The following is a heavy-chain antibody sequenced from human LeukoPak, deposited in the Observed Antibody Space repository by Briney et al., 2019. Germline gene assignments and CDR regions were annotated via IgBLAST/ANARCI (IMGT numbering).Heavy chain of an antibody. J-gene: IGHJ6*02. CDR3: ARRCSSTSCYPGMDV. Sequence: ASVKVSCKASGYTFTSYGISWVRQAPGQGLEWMGGIIPIFGTANYAQKFQGRVTITADESTSTAYMELSSLRSEDTAVYYCARRCSSTSCYPGMDVWGQGTTITVSS. V-gene: IGHV1-69*13. CDR1: GYTFTSYG. CDR2: IIPIFGTA. D-gene: IGHD2-2*01.